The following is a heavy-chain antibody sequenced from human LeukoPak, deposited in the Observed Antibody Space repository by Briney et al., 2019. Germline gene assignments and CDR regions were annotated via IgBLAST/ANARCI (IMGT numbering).Heavy chain of an antibody. D-gene: IGHD3-10*01. V-gene: IGHV3-53*01. Sequence: GGSLRLSCAASGFTVGSKYMNWVRLAPGKGLEWVSILYSGSDTYYSDSVKGRFTISRDDSKNTLSLQMNSLRAEDTAVYYCARVGDHYHWYFDLWGRGTLVTVSS. CDR1: GFTVGSKY. J-gene: IGHJ2*01. CDR3: ARVGDHYHWYFDL. CDR2: LYSGSDT.